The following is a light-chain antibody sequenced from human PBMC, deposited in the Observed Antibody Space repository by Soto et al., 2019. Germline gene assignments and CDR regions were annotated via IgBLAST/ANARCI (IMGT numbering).Light chain of an antibody. V-gene: IGLV1-51*02. CDR2: ENS. Sequence: QSVLTQPPSVSAAPGQKVTISCSGNSSNIGSNDVSWYQQLPGKAPKLLIYENSQRPSGTPDRFSGSKSGTSATLGITGLQTGDEADYYCGTWDSSLIALFGTGTKVTVL. CDR3: GTWDSSLIAL. CDR1: SSNIGSND. J-gene: IGLJ1*01.